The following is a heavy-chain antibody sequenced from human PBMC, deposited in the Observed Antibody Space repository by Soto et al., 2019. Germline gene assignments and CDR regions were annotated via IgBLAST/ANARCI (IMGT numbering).Heavy chain of an antibody. V-gene: IGHV1-69*10. CDR2: IIPIFGIA. D-gene: IGHD3-10*01. Sequence: ASVKVSCKASGGTFSSYAISWVRQAPGQGLEWMGGIIPIFGIANYAQRFQGRVTITADKSTSTAYMELSSLRSEDTAVYYCARDDVYGSGSYYYYYYYMDVWGKGTTVTVSS. CDR1: GGTFSSYA. CDR3: ARDDVYGSGSYYYYYYYMDV. J-gene: IGHJ6*03.